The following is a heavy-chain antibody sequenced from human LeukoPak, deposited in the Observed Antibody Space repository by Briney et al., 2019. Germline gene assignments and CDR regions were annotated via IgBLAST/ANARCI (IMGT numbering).Heavy chain of an antibody. V-gene: IGHV4-39*01. D-gene: IGHD3-3*01. J-gene: IGHJ4*02. CDR3: GRITIFGVVDY. Sequence: SETLSLTCTVSGGSISTSDYYWTWIRQPHGKGLEWIGSVHYIGTTYSSPSLKSRVTMSVDPSKNQFSLKLTSVTAADTAVYYCGRITIFGVVDYWGQGTLVTVSS. CDR1: GGSISTSDYY. CDR2: VHYIGTT.